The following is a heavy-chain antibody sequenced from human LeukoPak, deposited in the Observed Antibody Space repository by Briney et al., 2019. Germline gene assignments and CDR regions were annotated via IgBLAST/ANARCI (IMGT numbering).Heavy chain of an antibody. D-gene: IGHD2-2*01. CDR1: GGSISNRNW. J-gene: IGHJ4*02. CDR3: ARGDDNASWLDDY. CDR2: IHHSGII. Sequence: SETLSLTCAVSGGSISNRNWWSWVRQSPGKGLEWIGEIHHSGIINYNPSLKSRVTTSADKSKNQFSLKLSSVTAADTAVYYCARGDDNASWLDDYWGQGIPVTVSS. V-gene: IGHV4-4*02.